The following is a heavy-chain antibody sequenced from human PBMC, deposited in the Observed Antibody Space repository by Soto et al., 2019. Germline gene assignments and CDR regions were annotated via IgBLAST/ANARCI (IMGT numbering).Heavy chain of an antibody. J-gene: IGHJ6*02. CDR1: GGTFSSYT. V-gene: IGHV1-69*02. CDR2: IIPILGIA. CDR3: ARKEYYYGSGNLLAEGGMDV. D-gene: IGHD3-10*01. Sequence: QVQLVQSGAEVKKPGSSVKVSCKASGGTFSSYTISWVRQAPGQGLEWMGRIIPILGIANYAQKFQGRVTITADKSTSTAYMELSSLRSEDTAVYYCARKEYYYGSGNLLAEGGMDVWGQGTTVTVSS.